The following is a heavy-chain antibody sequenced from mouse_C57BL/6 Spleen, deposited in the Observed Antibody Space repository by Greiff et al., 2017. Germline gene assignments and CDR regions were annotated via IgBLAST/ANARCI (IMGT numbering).Heavy chain of an antibody. CDR1: GFNIQNTY. CDR3: ASHYYGSSDAMDY. J-gene: IGHJ4*01. Sequence: VQLQQSVAELVRPGASVKLSCTASGFNIQNTYMHWVKQRPEQGLEWIGRIDPANGNTKYAPKFPGKATITADTSSNTAYLQLSSLTSEDTAIYYCASHYYGSSDAMDYGGQGTSVTVSS. V-gene: IGHV14-3*01. D-gene: IGHD1-1*01. CDR2: IDPANGNT.